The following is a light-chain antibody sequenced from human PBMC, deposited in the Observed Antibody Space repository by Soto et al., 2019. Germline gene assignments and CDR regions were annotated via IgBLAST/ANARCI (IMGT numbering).Light chain of an antibody. Sequence: SYELTQPPSVSVSPGQTARITCSGDALPNQYAYWYQQKQGQAPVLVIYKDSERPSGIPERFSGSSSGTTVTLTISGVQAEDEADYYCQSADSSGTYVVFGGGTKLTVL. CDR3: QSADSSGTYVV. J-gene: IGLJ2*01. V-gene: IGLV3-25*03. CDR2: KDS. CDR1: ALPNQY.